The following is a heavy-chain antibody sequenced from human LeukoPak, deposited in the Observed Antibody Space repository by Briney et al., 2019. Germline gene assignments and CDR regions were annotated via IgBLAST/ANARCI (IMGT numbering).Heavy chain of an antibody. CDR1: GFTFSSYG. V-gene: IGHV3-30*02. Sequence: GSLSLSCAASGFTFSSYGMHWVRQAPGKGLEWVAFIRYDGSNKYYADSVKGRFTISRDNSKNTLYLQMNSLRAEDTAVYYCAKLGYYYDSSGRDYWGQGTLVTVSS. D-gene: IGHD3-22*01. J-gene: IGHJ4*02. CDR2: IRYDGSNK. CDR3: AKLGYYYDSSGRDY.